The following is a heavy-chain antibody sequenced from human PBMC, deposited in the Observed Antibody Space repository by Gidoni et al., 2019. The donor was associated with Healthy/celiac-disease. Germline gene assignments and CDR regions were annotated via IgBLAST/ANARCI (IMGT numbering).Heavy chain of an antibody. CDR1: GYTFTSYD. D-gene: IGHD2-2*02. CDR3: AIDTDGPRGPPGY. J-gene: IGHJ4*02. V-gene: IGHV1-8*01. CDR2: MNPNSGNT. Sequence: GAEVKKPGASVKVSCKASGYTFTSYDINWVRQATGQGLEWMGWMNPNSGNTGYAKEFQGRVTMTRNTSISTAYMELSSLRSEDTAVYYCAIDTDGPRGPPGYWGQGTRVTVS.